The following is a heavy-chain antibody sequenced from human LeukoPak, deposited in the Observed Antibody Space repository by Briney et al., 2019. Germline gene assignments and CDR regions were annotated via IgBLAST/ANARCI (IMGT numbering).Heavy chain of an antibody. D-gene: IGHD1-1*01. CDR2: INAGNGNT. J-gene: IGHJ4*02. Sequence: ASVKVSCKASGYTFTNYSMHWVRQAPGQRLEWMGWINAGNGNTRYSQRFQGRVTLTRDTSASTSYMELSSLTSEDTAVYYCARERVSPHWFDYWGQGTLVTDSS. V-gene: IGHV1-3*01. CDR1: GYTFTNYS. CDR3: ARERVSPHWFDY.